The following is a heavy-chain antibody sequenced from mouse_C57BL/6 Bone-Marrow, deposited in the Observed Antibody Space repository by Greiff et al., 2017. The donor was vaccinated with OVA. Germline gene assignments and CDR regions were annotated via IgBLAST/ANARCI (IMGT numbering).Heavy chain of an antibody. CDR3: ARARWSLFAY. CDR2: ISYDGSN. V-gene: IGHV3-6*01. J-gene: IGHJ3*01. Sequence: EVKLMESGPGLVKPSQSLSLTCSVTGYSITSGYYWNWIRQFPGNKLEWMGYISYDGSNNYNPSLKNRISITRDTSKYQFFLKLNSVTTEDTATYYCARARWSLFAYWGQGTLVTVSA. D-gene: IGHD2-3*01. CDR1: GYSITSGYY.